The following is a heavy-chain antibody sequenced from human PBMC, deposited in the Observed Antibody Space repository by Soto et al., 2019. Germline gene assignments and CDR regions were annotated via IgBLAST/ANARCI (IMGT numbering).Heavy chain of an antibody. CDR2: ISAYNGNT. Sequence: ASVKASCKDSGYTFTSYGISWVRQAPGQGLEWMGWISAYNGNTNYAQRLQGRVTMTTDTSTSTAYMELRSLRSDDTAVYYCARDFGLSYDYIWGSYPTDAFDIWGQGTMVTVSS. D-gene: IGHD3-16*01. CDR1: GYTFTSYG. CDR3: ARDFGLSYDYIWGSYPTDAFDI. J-gene: IGHJ3*02. V-gene: IGHV1-18*01.